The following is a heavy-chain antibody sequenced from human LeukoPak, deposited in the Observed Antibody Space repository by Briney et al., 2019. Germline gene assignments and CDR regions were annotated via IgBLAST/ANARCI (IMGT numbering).Heavy chain of an antibody. Sequence: GGSLRLSCAASGFTFSSYGMHWVRQAPGKGLEWVAFIRYDGSNKYYADSVKGRFAISRDNSKNTLYLQMNSLRAEDTAVYYCATYGSGSYYRFDYWGQGTLVTVSS. D-gene: IGHD3-10*01. CDR3: ATYGSGSYYRFDY. J-gene: IGHJ4*02. CDR2: IRYDGSNK. V-gene: IGHV3-30*02. CDR1: GFTFSSYG.